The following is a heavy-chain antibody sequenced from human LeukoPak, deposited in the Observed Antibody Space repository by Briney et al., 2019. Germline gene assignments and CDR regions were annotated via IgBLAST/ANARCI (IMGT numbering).Heavy chain of an antibody. D-gene: IGHD2-2*02. CDR3: ARGQGVVPAAIPTDY. Sequence: ASVKVSCKASGYTFTGYYMHWVRQAPGQGLEWMGWISAYNGNTNYAQKLQGRVTMTTDTSTSTAYMELRSLRSDDTAVYYCARGQGVVPAAIPTDYWGQGTLVTVSS. J-gene: IGHJ4*02. CDR2: ISAYNGNT. V-gene: IGHV1-18*04. CDR1: GYTFTGYY.